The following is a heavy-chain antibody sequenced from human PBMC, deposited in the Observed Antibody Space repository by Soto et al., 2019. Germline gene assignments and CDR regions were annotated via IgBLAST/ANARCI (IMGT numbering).Heavy chain of an antibody. D-gene: IGHD3-9*01. Sequence: QVQLQESGPGLVKPSHTLSLTCSVSGASISRDDYYWSWIRQHPGKGLEWIAYIYSSGNSYYNPSLSSRVAISLDTSKNQFSLRLSSVTAADTGVYYCASALTGDYVGFDYWGQGTPATVSS. CDR2: IYSSGNS. J-gene: IGHJ4*02. CDR1: GASISRDDYY. V-gene: IGHV4-31*03. CDR3: ASALTGDYVGFDY.